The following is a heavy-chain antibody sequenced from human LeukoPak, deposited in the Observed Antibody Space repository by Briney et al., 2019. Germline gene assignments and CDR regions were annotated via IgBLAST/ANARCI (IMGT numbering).Heavy chain of an antibody. V-gene: IGHV1-2*02. Sequence: ASVKVSCKGSDYTFTSYGISWVRQAPGQGLEWMGWINPNSGGTNYAQKFQGRVTMTRDTSISTAYMELSRLRSDDTAVYYCARVPGYCSSTSCYRGGAYFDYWGQGTLVTVSS. J-gene: IGHJ4*02. CDR3: ARVPGYCSSTSCYRGGAYFDY. CDR1: DYTFTSYG. CDR2: INPNSGGT. D-gene: IGHD2-2*02.